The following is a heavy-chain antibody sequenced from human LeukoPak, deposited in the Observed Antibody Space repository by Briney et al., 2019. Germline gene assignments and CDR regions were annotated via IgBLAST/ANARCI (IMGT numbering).Heavy chain of an antibody. CDR1: GGTFSSYA. D-gene: IGHD3-9*01. Sequence: ATVKVSCKASGGTFSSYAISWVRQAPGQGLEWMGRITPILGIANYAQKFQGRVTITADKSTSTAYMELSSLRSEDTAVYYCARGLDYDILTGYYSRGSYFDYWGQGTLVTVSS. CDR3: ARGLDYDILTGYYSRGSYFDY. CDR2: ITPILGIA. J-gene: IGHJ4*02. V-gene: IGHV1-69*04.